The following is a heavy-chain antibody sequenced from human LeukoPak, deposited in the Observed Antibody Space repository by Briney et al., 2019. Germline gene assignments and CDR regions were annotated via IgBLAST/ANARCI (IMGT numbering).Heavy chain of an antibody. CDR3: ARKPLEYYYYYMDA. CDR2: ISTSSSAI. D-gene: IGHD1-14*01. J-gene: IGHJ6*03. Sequence: PGGSLRLSCAASGFTFSSYSMNWVRQAPGKGLEWVSYISTSSSAIYYADSVKGRFTISRDNAKNSLYLQMNSLRDEDTAVYYCARKPLEYYYYYMDAWGKGTTVTVSS. V-gene: IGHV3-48*02. CDR1: GFTFSSYS.